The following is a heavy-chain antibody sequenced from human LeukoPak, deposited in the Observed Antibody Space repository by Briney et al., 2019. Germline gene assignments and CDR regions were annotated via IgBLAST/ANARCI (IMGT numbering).Heavy chain of an antibody. V-gene: IGHV6-1*01. J-gene: IGHJ4*02. Sequence: SQTLSLTCAISGDSVSSNSAAWNWIRQSPSRGLEWLGRTYYTSKWYNDYAVSVKSRITINPDTSKNQFSLQLTSVTAADTAVYYCARTYYYGSGRYFDYWGQGTLVTVSS. CDR2: TYYTSKWYN. CDR1: GDSVSSNSAA. D-gene: IGHD3-10*01. CDR3: ARTYYYGSGRYFDY.